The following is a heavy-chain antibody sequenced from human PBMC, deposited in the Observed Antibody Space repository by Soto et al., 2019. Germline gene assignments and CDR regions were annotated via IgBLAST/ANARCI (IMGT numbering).Heavy chain of an antibody. Sequence: QVQLQESGPGLVKPSQTLSLTCTVSGGSISSGGYYWSWIRQHPGKGLEWIGYIYYSGSTYYNPSLKSRVTISVDTSKNQFSLKLSSVAAADTAVYYCARDPPPRVGGNYYGSGESDIWGQGTMVTVSS. D-gene: IGHD3-10*01. V-gene: IGHV4-31*03. CDR2: IYYSGST. CDR1: GGSISSGGYY. CDR3: ARDPPPRVGGNYYGSGESDI. J-gene: IGHJ3*02.